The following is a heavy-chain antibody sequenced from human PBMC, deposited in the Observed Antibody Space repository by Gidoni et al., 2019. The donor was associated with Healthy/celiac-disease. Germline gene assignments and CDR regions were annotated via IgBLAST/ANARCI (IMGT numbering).Heavy chain of an antibody. J-gene: IGHJ4*02. CDR1: GFTLDDYA. Sequence: VQLVESGGGMVQPGRSRRLSCAASGFTLDDYARHWVRPAPGKGLEWVSGISGNSGSRGDADSVKGRFTISRDNAKNSLYLQMNSLRAEDTAVYYCAKETGYNWTEGLFDYWGQGTLVTVSS. CDR3: AKETGYNWTEGLFDY. V-gene: IGHV3-9*01. D-gene: IGHD1-1*01. CDR2: ISGNSGSR.